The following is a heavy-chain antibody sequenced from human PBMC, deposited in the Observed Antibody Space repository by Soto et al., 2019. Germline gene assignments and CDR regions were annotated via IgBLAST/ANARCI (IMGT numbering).Heavy chain of an antibody. J-gene: IGHJ3*02. CDR2: ISYDGSNK. CDR1: GFTFSSYA. V-gene: IGHV3-30-3*01. CDR3: ARSLRFSMIVVVTGGDAFDI. Sequence: PGGSLRLSCAASGFTFSSYAMHWVRQAPGKGLEWVAVISYDGSNKYYADSVKGRFTTSRDNSKNTLYLQMNSLRAEDTAVYYCARSLRFSMIVVVTGGDAFDIWGQGTMVTVSS. D-gene: IGHD3-22*01.